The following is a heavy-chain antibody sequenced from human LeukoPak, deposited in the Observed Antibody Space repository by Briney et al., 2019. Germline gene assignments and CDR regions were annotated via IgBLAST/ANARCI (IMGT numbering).Heavy chain of an antibody. CDR3: AKDVKAYYYDTSGPNFDY. CDR2: SSGGST. D-gene: IGHD3-22*01. CDR1: GFTVSSNE. J-gene: IGHJ4*02. V-gene: IGHV3-38-3*01. Sequence: GGSLRLSCAASGFTVSSNEMSWVRQAPGKGLEWVSSSSGGSTYYADSVKGRFTISRDNSKNTLYLQMNSLRAEDTAVYYCAKDVKAYYYDTSGPNFDYWGQGTLVTVPS.